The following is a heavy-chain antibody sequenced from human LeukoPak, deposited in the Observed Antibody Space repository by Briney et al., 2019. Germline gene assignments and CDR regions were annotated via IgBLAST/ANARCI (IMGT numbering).Heavy chain of an antibody. CDR2: INPNSGGT. D-gene: IGHD2-15*01. V-gene: IGHV1-2*02. CDR3: AKLGYCSGGSCYGDDAFDI. CDR1: GYSFTSYA. Sequence: ASVKVSCKASGYSFTSYAMNWVRQAPGQGLEWMGWINPNSGGTNYAQKFQGRVTMTRDTSISTAYMELGRLRSDDTAVYYCAKLGYCSGGSCYGDDAFDIWGQGTMVTVSS. J-gene: IGHJ3*02.